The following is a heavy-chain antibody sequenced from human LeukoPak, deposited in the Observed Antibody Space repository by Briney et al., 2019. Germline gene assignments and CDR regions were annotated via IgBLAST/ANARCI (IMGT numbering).Heavy chain of an antibody. CDR2: ISGSGGST. D-gene: IGHD3-10*01. CDR3: AKSSGSFYNEFDY. CDR1: GFTFSSYA. J-gene: IGHJ4*02. V-gene: IGHV3-23*01. Sequence: GGSLRLSCAASGFTFSSYAMTWVRQAPGKGLEWVSTISGSGGSTYYADSVKGRFTISRANSNNTLYLQMNSLRAEDTAVYYCAKSSGSFYNEFDYWGQGTLVTVSS.